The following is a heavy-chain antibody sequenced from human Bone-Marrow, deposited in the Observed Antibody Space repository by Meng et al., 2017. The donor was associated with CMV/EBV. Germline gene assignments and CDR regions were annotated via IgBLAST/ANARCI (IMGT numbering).Heavy chain of an antibody. CDR3: ARALDSSGWSYYYYYGMDV. J-gene: IGHJ6*01. CDR1: GFTFSSYS. V-gene: IGHV3-21*01. D-gene: IGHD6-19*01. Sequence: GGSLSLSCAASGFTFSSYSMNWVRQAPGKGLEWVSSISSSSSYIYYADSVKGRFTISRDNAKNSLYLKMNSLRAEDTAVYYCARALDSSGWSYYYYYGMDVWGQGTTVTVSS. CDR2: ISSSSSYI.